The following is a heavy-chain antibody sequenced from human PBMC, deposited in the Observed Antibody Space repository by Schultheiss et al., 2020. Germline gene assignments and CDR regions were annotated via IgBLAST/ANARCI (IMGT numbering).Heavy chain of an antibody. CDR3: ARQKQEYYFDY. V-gene: IGHV4-61*02. Sequence: SETLSLTCTVSGGSISSGSYYWSWIRQPAGKGLQWIGRMNARGSTNYNPSLKSRVTMSIDTSKNQFSLILSSVTAADTAVYYCARQKQEYYFDYWGQGTLVTVSS. J-gene: IGHJ4*02. D-gene: IGHD3-10*01. CDR1: GGSISSGSYY. CDR2: MNARGST.